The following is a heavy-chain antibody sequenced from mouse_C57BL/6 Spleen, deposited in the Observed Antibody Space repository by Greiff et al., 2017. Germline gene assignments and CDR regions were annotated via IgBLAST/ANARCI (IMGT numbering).Heavy chain of an antibody. J-gene: IGHJ2*01. CDR3: ASYSNYGGYFDY. CDR2: IYPGSGST. CDR1: GYTFTSYW. V-gene: IGHV1-55*01. D-gene: IGHD2-5*01. Sequence: QVQLQQPGAELVKPGASVKMSCKASGYTFTSYWITWVKQRPGQGLEWIGDIYPGSGSTNYNEKFKSKATLTVDTSSSTAYMQLSSLTSEDSAVYCGASYSNYGGYFDYWGQGTTLTVSS.